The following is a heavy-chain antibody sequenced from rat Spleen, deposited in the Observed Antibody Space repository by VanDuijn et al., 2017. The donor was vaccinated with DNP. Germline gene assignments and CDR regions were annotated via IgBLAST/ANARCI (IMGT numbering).Heavy chain of an antibody. V-gene: IGHV3-1*01. D-gene: IGHD1-4*01. J-gene: IGHJ2*01. CDR3: ARSTDCGCNSDY. CDR2: ISYSGSP. CDR1: GYSITSNY. Sequence: EVQLQESGPGLVKPSQSLSLTCSVTGYSITSNYWGWIRKFPGNKMEWIGHISYSGSPSYNPSLKSRISITRDTSKNQFFLQLISVTTEDPATYYCARSTDCGCNSDYWGQGVMVPVSS.